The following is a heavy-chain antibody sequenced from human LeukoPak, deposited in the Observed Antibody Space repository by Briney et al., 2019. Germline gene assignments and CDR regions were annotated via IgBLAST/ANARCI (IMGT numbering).Heavy chain of an antibody. CDR1: GFTFSSYS. Sequence: GGSLRLSCAASGFTFSSYSMNCVPQAPGKGLEWVSSISSSSSYIYYADSVKGRFTISRDNAKNSLYLQMNSLRAEYTAVYYCARAKYSSSSGIMGYWGQGTLVTVSS. J-gene: IGHJ4*02. CDR2: ISSSSSYI. V-gene: IGHV3-21*01. CDR3: ARAKYSSSSGIMGY. D-gene: IGHD6-6*01.